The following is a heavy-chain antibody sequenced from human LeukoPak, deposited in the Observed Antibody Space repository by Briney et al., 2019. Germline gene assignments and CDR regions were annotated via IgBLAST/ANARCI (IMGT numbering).Heavy chain of an antibody. CDR2: IIPIFGTP. D-gene: IGHD6-19*01. CDR3: AREPLRQQWLVDAFDI. CDR1: GGTFSSYA. Sequence: SVKVSCKASGGTFSSYAISWVRQAPGQGLEWMGGIIPIFGTPNYAQKFQGRVTITTDESTSTAYMELSSLRSEDTAVYYCAREPLRQQWLVDAFDIWGQGTMVTVSS. V-gene: IGHV1-69*05. J-gene: IGHJ3*02.